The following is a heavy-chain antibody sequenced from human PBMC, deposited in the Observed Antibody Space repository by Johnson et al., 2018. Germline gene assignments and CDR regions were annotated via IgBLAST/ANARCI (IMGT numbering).Heavy chain of an antibody. J-gene: IGHJ6*02. CDR1: GFTFSNAW. V-gene: IGHV3-15*01. D-gene: IGHD3-10*01. Sequence: VQLVESGGGLVKPGGSLRLSCAASGFTFSNAWMSWVRQAPGEGLEWVGRIKSKTDGGTTDYAAPVKGRFTISRDDSKNTVYLQMNSLKTEDTAVYYSTTDRDGGIWFGELGYDYYGMDVWGQGTTVTVSS. CDR2: IKSKTDGGTT. CDR3: TTDRDGGIWFGELGYDYYGMDV.